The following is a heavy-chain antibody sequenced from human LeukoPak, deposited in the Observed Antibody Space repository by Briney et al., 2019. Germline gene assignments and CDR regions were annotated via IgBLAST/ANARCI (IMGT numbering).Heavy chain of an antibody. CDR1: GGSFSGYY. J-gene: IGHJ3*02. Sequence: SETLSLTCAVYGGSFSGYYWSWIRQPPGKGLEWIGEINHSGSTNYNPSLKSRVTISVDTSKNQFSLKLTSVTAADTAIYYCARDWGVVVRGTDAFDIWGQGTMVTVSS. CDR3: ARDWGVVVRGTDAFDI. D-gene: IGHD3-3*01. V-gene: IGHV4-34*01. CDR2: INHSGST.